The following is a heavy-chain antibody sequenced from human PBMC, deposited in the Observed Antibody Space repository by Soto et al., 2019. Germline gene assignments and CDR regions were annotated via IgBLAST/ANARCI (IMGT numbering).Heavy chain of an antibody. CDR3: AAYYGSGSYLNSDY. CDR1: GGSISSGGYY. D-gene: IGHD3-10*01. J-gene: IGHJ4*02. CDR2: IYYSGST. Sequence: TLSLTCTVSGGSISSGGYYWSWIRQHPGKGLEWIGYIYYSGSTYYNPSLKSRVTISVDTSRNQFSLKLSSVTAADTAVYYCAAYYGSGSYLNSDYWGQGTLVTVSS. V-gene: IGHV4-31*03.